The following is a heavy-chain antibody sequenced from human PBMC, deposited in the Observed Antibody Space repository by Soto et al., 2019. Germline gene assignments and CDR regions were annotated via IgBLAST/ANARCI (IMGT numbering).Heavy chain of an antibody. D-gene: IGHD6-13*01. CDR1: GGSFSGYY. V-gene: IGHV4-34*01. CDR2: INHSGST. Sequence: SETLSLTCAVYGGSFSGYYWSWIRQPPGKGLEWIGEINHSGSTNYNPSLKSRVTISVDTSKNQFSLKLSSVTAAGTAVYYCARGRSRSSSWYRRYYYYGMDVWGQGTTVTVSS. CDR3: ARGRSRSSSWYRRYYYYGMDV. J-gene: IGHJ6*02.